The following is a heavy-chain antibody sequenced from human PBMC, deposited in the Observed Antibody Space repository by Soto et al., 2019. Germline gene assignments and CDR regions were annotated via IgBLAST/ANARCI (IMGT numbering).Heavy chain of an antibody. Sequence: GGSLRLSCAASGFTFSSYGMHWVRQAPGKGLEWVAVISYDGSNKYYADSVKGRFTISRDNSKNTLYLQMNSLGAEDTAVYYCAKDRIAMVRGVITTHYYYYGMDVWGQGTTVTVSS. V-gene: IGHV3-30*18. CDR1: GFTFSSYG. J-gene: IGHJ6*02. D-gene: IGHD3-10*01. CDR3: AKDRIAMVRGVITTHYYYYGMDV. CDR2: ISYDGSNK.